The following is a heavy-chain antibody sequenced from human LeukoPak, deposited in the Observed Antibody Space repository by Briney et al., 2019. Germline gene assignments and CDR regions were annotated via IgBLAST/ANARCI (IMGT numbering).Heavy chain of an antibody. CDR2: ISSSSSYI. D-gene: IGHD2-2*01. J-gene: IGHJ4*02. Sequence: GGSLRLSCAASGFTFSSYSMNWVRQAPGKGLEWVSSISSSSSYIYYADSVKGRFTISRDNAKNSLYLQMNSLRAEDTAVYYCARDDGRYCSSTSCLPIDYWGQGTLVTVSS. CDR3: ARDDGRYCSSTSCLPIDY. CDR1: GFTFSSYS. V-gene: IGHV3-21*01.